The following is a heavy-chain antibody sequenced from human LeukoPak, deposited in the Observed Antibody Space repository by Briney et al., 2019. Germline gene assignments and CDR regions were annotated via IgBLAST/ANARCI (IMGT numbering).Heavy chain of an antibody. CDR2: IRSKANSYAT. Sequence: PGGSLRLSCAASGFTFSGSAMHWVRQASGKGLEWVGRIRSKANSYATAYAASVKGRFTIPRDDSKNTAYLQMNSLKTEDTAVYYCTRHDYSNMAFDYWGQGTLVTVSS. V-gene: IGHV3-73*01. D-gene: IGHD4-11*01. CDR3: TRHDYSNMAFDY. J-gene: IGHJ4*02. CDR1: GFTFSGSA.